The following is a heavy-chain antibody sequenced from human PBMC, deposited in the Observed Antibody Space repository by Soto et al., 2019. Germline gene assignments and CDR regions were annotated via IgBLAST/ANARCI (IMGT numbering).Heavy chain of an antibody. CDR2: IIPIFGTA. J-gene: IGHJ5*02. Sequence: SVKVSCKASGGTFSSYAISWVRQAPGQGLEWMGGIIPIFGTANYAQKFQGRVTITADRSTSTAYMELSSLRSEDTAVYYCARTRQYSSSSEVSSFDPWGQGTLVTVS. CDR1: GGTFSSYA. V-gene: IGHV1-69*06. D-gene: IGHD6-6*01. CDR3: ARTRQYSSSSEVSSFDP.